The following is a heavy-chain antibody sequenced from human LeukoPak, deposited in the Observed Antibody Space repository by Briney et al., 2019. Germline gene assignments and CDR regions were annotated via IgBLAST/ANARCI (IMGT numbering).Heavy chain of an antibody. Sequence: GGSLRLSCAASGFTFSNAWMSWVRQAPGKGLEWVGRIKSKTDGGTTDYAAPVKGRFTISRDDSKNTLYLQMNSLKTEDTAVYYCTRSNHDILTGYWAYYYYMDVWGKGTTVTVSS. CDR1: GFTFSNAW. V-gene: IGHV3-15*01. J-gene: IGHJ6*03. CDR3: TRSNHDILTGYWAYYYYMDV. D-gene: IGHD3-9*01. CDR2: IKSKTDGGTT.